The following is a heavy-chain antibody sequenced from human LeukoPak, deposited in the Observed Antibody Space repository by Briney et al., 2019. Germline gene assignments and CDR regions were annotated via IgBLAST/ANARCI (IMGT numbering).Heavy chain of an antibody. CDR1: GGSISSYY. CDR2: MYISGST. J-gene: IGHJ4*02. CDR3: ARPNWLYYFDY. D-gene: IGHD7-27*01. Sequence: SETLSLTCTVSGGSISSYYWSWIRQPAGKGLEWIGRMYISGSTNHNPSLKSRVTMSVDTSKNQFSLKLSSVTAADTAVYYCARPNWLYYFDYWGQGTLVTVSS. V-gene: IGHV4-4*07.